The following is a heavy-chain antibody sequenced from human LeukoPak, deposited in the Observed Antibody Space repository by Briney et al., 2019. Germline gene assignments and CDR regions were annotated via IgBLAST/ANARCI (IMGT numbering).Heavy chain of an antibody. J-gene: IGHJ3*02. Sequence: ASVKVSCKASGYTFTGYYMHWVRQAPGQGLEWMGIINPSGDSTSSAQTFQGRVTMTRDMSTSTVYMALSSLRTEDTAVYYCARGRHSYESSDYYYEGAAFDIWGQGTMVTVSS. V-gene: IGHV1-46*01. CDR3: ARGRHSYESSDYYYEGAAFDI. CDR2: INPSGDST. D-gene: IGHD3-22*01. CDR1: GYTFTGYY.